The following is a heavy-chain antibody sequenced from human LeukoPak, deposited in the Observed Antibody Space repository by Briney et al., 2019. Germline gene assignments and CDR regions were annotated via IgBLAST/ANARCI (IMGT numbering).Heavy chain of an antibody. CDR3: ASVDCSSTSCYYYYGMDV. CDR1: GGSISSGDYY. Sequence: SETLSLTCTVSGGSISSGDYYWSWIRQPPGKGLVWIGYIYYSGSTYYNPSLKSRVTISVDTSKNQFSLKLSSVTAADTAVYYCASVDCSSTSCYYYYGMDVWGKGTPVTVSS. CDR2: IYYSGST. J-gene: IGHJ6*04. D-gene: IGHD2-2*01. V-gene: IGHV4-30-4*01.